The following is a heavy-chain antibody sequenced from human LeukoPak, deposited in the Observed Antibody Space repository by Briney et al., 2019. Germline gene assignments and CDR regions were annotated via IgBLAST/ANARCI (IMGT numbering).Heavy chain of an antibody. V-gene: IGHV3-74*01. D-gene: IGHD6-13*01. CDR1: GCALSGYW. CDR2: VDYDGSST. Sequence: PGGSLRLSCVVSGCALSGYWMHWVRQTPGKGPVWVSRVDYDGSSTIYADSVKGRFTIARDNAKNTLYLQMNSLRAEDTAVYYCARESLGGGSSWYRAFDIWGQGTMVTVSS. CDR3: ARESLGGGSSWYRAFDI. J-gene: IGHJ3*02.